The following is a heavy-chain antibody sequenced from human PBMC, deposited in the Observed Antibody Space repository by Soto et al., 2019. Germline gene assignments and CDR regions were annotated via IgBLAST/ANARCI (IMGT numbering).Heavy chain of an antibody. J-gene: IGHJ3*02. CDR3: AREVDYYGSGSYSDDAFDI. D-gene: IGHD3-10*01. Sequence: SETLSLTCTVSGGSISSYYWSWIRQPPGKGLEWIGYIYYSGSTNYNPSLKSRVTISVDTSKNQFSLKLSSVTAADTAVYYCAREVDYYGSGSYSDDAFDIWGQGTMVTVSS. CDR2: IYYSGST. V-gene: IGHV4-59*08. CDR1: GGSISSYY.